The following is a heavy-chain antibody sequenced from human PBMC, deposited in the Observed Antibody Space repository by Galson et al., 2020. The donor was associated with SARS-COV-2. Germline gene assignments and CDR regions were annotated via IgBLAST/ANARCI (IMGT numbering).Heavy chain of an antibody. CDR3: AKAGGGNSPADY. Sequence: QLGGSLRLSCAASGFTFSSYGMHWVRQAPGKGLEWVAFIRYDGSNKYYADSVKGRFTISRDNSKNTLYLQMNSLRAEDTAVYYCAKAGGGNSPADYWGQGTLVTVSS. CDR2: IRYDGSNK. V-gene: IGHV3-30*02. D-gene: IGHD2-21*02. J-gene: IGHJ4*02. CDR1: GFTFSSYG.